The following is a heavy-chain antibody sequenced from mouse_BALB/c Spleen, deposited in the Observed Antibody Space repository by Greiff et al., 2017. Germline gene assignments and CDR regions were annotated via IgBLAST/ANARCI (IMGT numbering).Heavy chain of an antibody. V-gene: IGHV3-2*02. CDR2: ISYSGST. Sequence: EVQLVESGPGLVKPSQSLSLTCTVTGYSITSDYAWNWIRQFPGNKLEWMGYISYSGSTSYNPSLKSRISITRDTSKNQFFLQLNSVTTEDTATYYCARGITTVVDAWFAYWGQGTLVTVSA. CDR1: GYSITSDYA. J-gene: IGHJ3*01. CDR3: ARGITTVVDAWFAY. D-gene: IGHD1-1*01.